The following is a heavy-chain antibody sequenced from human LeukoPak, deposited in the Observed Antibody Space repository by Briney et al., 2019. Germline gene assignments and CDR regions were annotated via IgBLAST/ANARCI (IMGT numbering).Heavy chain of an antibody. V-gene: IGHV3-30*02. CDR3: ARDRDVYCGGDCYPDY. CDR1: GFTFSSYG. D-gene: IGHD2-21*02. Sequence: GGSLRLSCAASGFTFSSYGMHWVRQAPGKGLEWVAFIRYDGSNKYYADSVKGRFTISRDNSKNTLYLQMNSLRAEDTAVYYCARDRDVYCGGDCYPDYWDQGTLVTVSS. CDR2: IRYDGSNK. J-gene: IGHJ4*02.